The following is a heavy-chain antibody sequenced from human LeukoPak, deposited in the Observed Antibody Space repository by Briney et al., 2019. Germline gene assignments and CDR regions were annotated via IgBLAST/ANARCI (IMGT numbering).Heavy chain of an antibody. J-gene: IGHJ2*01. CDR2: IRYDGIVT. V-gene: IGHV3-74*01. CDR3: ARANPADFNL. CDR1: EFTFSNYW. D-gene: IGHD1-14*01. Sequence: AGGSLRLSCVASEFTFSNYWIHWVRQPPGKGLVWVSRIRYDGIVTNYADSVEGRFTISRDNAKNTVHLQINSLRDDDTAVYYCARANPADFNLWGRGTLVTVSS.